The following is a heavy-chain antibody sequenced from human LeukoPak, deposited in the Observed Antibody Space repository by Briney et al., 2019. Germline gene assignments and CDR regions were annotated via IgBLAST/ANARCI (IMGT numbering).Heavy chain of an antibody. CDR1: GFTFSTYW. D-gene: IGHD6-19*01. Sequence: PGGSLRLSCAASGFTFSTYWMAWVRQAPGKGLEWVANVKQDGSEIYYVDFVKGRFTISRDNAKNSLYLQMNSLRAEDTAVYYCARQAAPGCVDYWGQGILVTVSS. V-gene: IGHV3-7*01. CDR3: ARQAAPGCVDY. J-gene: IGHJ4*02. CDR2: VKQDGSEI.